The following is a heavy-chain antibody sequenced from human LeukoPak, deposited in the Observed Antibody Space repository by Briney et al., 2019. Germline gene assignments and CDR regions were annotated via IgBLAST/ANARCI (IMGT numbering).Heavy chain of an antibody. J-gene: IGHJ6*02. V-gene: IGHV3-30-3*01. CDR2: ISYDGSNK. D-gene: IGHD6-19*01. Sequence: PGGSLRLSCAASVFIFNSYAMRWVRQAPGKGLEWVALISYDGSNKYYADSVKGRFTISRDNSKNTLYLQMNSLRPEDTAVYYGARDRVSGWLDYYYGMDVWGQGTTVTVSS. CDR3: ARDRVSGWLDYYYGMDV. CDR1: VFIFNSYA.